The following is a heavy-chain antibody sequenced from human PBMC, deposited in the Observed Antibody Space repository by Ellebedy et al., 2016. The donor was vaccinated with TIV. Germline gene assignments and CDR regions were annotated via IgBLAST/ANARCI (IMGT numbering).Heavy chain of an antibody. D-gene: IGHD6-19*01. V-gene: IGHV3-7*01. CDR2: IKKDGSER. CDR1: GFTFSDYY. Sequence: GGSLRLSCAASGFTFSDYYMSWIRQAPGKGLEWVANIKKDGSERSYVDSVRGRFTISSDNAKNTLYLQMNSLRVEDTGVYYCARGSWTCSGSMDVWGQGTTVTVSS. J-gene: IGHJ6*02. CDR3: ARGSWTCSGSMDV.